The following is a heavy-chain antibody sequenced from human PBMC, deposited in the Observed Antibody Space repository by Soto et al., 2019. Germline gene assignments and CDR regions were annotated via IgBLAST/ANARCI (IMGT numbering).Heavy chain of an antibody. V-gene: IGHV6-1*01. J-gene: IGHJ4*02. D-gene: IGHD3-10*01. CDR3: ARDWGITMVRGVYYFDY. CDR1: GDSVSSNSAA. Sequence: SQTLSLTCAISGDSVSSNSAAWNWIRHSPSRGLEWLGRTYYRSKWDNDYAVSVKSRITINPETSKNQFSLQLNSVTPEDTAVYYCARDWGITMVRGVYYFDYWGQGTLVTVSS. CDR2: TYYRSKWDN.